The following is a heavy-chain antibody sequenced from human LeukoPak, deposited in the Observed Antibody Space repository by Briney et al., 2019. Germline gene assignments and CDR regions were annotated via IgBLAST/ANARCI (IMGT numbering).Heavy chain of an antibody. D-gene: IGHD1-26*01. J-gene: IGHJ4*02. CDR2: IKQDGSDK. CDR1: GFTFTKYW. CDR3: AREVVGAPDY. Sequence: GGSLRLSCAASGFTFTKYWMTWVRQAPGKGLEWVGNIKQDGSDKNYMDSVKGRFTISRDNAKNSLYLQMNSLRAEDTAVYYCAREVVGAPDYWGQGTLVTVSS. V-gene: IGHV3-7*01.